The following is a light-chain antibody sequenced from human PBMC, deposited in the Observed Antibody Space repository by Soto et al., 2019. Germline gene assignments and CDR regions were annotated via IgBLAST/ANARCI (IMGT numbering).Light chain of an antibody. CDR1: RSVDTF. V-gene: IGKV1-39*01. CDR3: QQSHSLPIT. J-gene: IGKJ5*01. Sequence: DIQMTQSPYSLFASVGDKITINCRASRSVDTFLSWYQQKPGKAPKLLVYSASTLQGGVPSRFSGSGAGTYFTLTISSLEPEDSATYYCQQSHSLPITFGQGTRLEIE. CDR2: SAS.